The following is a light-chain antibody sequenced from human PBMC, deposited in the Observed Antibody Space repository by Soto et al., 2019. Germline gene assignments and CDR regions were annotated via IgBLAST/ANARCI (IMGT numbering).Light chain of an antibody. Sequence: QSALTQPRSVSGSPGQSVTISCTGSSRDIGSYNFVSWFQQDPGKAPKLIIYDVTKRPSGVPDRFSASKSGNTASLTISGLKAEDEADYYCCSYAGASSSLLFGGGTKLTVL. J-gene: IGLJ3*02. CDR1: SRDIGSYNF. CDR2: DVT. V-gene: IGLV2-11*01. CDR3: CSYAGASSSLL.